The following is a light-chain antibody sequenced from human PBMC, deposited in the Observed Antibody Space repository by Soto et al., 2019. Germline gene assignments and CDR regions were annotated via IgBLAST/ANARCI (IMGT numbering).Light chain of an antibody. CDR2: TPS. V-gene: IGKV1-12*01. CDR1: QDISSW. Sequence: DIQMTQSPSSVSASVGDRVTITCRASQDISSWLAWYQQKPGKAPNLLIYTPSSLQSGVPSRFSGSGSGTDFTLTISSLQPEDFATYYCQQANTFPITFGQGTRLEIK. J-gene: IGKJ5*01. CDR3: QQANTFPIT.